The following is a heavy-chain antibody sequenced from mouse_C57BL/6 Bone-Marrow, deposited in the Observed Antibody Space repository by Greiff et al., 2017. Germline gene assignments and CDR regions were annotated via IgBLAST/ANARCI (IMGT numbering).Heavy chain of an antibody. CDR1: GYTFTSYW. J-gene: IGHJ1*03. V-gene: IGHV1-69*01. D-gene: IGHD1-1*01. CDR2: IDPSDSYT. Sequence: QVQLQQPGAELVMPGASVKLSCKASGYTFTSYWMHWVKQRPGQGLEWIGEIDPSDSYTNYNQKFKGKSTLTVDKSSSTAYMQLSSLTSEDSAVYYWARLIYYYGSKYFDVWGTGTTVTVSS. CDR3: ARLIYYYGSKYFDV.